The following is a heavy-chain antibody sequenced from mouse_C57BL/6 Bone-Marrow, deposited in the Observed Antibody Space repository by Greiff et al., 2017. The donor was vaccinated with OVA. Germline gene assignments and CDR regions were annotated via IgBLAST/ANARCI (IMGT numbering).Heavy chain of an antibody. Sequence: EVQLQQSGPELVKPGASVKIPCKASGYTFTDYNMDWVKQSHGKSLEWIGDINPNNGGTIYNQKFKGKATLTVDKSSSTAYMELRSLTSEDTAVYYCARCYYGSSYHYWYFDVWGTGTTVTVSS. D-gene: IGHD1-1*01. CDR3: ARCYYGSSYHYWYFDV. J-gene: IGHJ1*03. V-gene: IGHV1-18*01. CDR2: INPNNGGT. CDR1: GYTFTDYN.